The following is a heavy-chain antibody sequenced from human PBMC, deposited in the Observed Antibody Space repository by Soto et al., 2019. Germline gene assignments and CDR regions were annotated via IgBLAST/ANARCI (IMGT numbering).Heavy chain of an antibody. D-gene: IGHD3-10*01. J-gene: IGHJ3*02. CDR1: GGSISSSSYY. CDR3: AKGGSGSYSNAFDI. Sequence: SETLSLTCTVSGGSISSSSYYWGWIRQPPGKGLEWIGSIYYSGSTYYKPSLENRVTISVDTSKNQFSLKLSSVTAADKAVYYCAKGGSGSYSNAFDIWGQGTMVTVSS. V-gene: IGHV4-39*01. CDR2: IYYSGST.